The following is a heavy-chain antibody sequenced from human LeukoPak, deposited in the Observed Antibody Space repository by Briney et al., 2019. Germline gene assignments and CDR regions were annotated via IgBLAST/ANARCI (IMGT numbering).Heavy chain of an antibody. D-gene: IGHD3-10*01. CDR1: GFTFSSYS. V-gene: IGHV3-48*01. Sequence: PGGSLRLSCAASGFTFSSYSMNWVRQAPGKGLEWVSYISSSSSTIYYADSVKGRFTISRDNAKNSLYLQMNSLRAEDTAVYYCAREAYYGSGSYYRYYYYYYMDVWGKGTTVTVSS. CDR2: ISSSSSTI. CDR3: AREAYYGSGSYYRYYYYYYMDV. J-gene: IGHJ6*03.